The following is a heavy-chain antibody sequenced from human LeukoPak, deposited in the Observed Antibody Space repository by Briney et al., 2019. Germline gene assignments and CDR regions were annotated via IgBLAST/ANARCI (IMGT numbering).Heavy chain of an antibody. V-gene: IGHV3-21*04. D-gene: IGHD1-1*01. Sequence: GGSLRLSCAASGFTFSSYSMNWVRQAPGKGLEWVSSISSSSSYIYYADSVKGRFTISRDNAKNSLYLQMNSLRAENTAVYYCARDLRTTGTTAYFYYGMDVWGQGTTVTVSS. CDR3: ARDLRTTGTTAYFYYGMDV. J-gene: IGHJ6*02. CDR2: ISSSSSYI. CDR1: GFTFSSYS.